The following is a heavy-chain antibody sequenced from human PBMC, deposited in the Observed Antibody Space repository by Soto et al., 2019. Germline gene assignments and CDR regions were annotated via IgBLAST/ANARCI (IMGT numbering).Heavy chain of an antibody. Sequence: ASVKPSCTACGYTFTSNAMHWVRQAPRQRFEWMGWINAGNGNTKYSQKFQGRVTITRDTSASTAYMELSSLRSEDTAVYYCARAFGNDVLYYYYYMDVWGKGTTVTVSS. CDR1: GYTFTSNA. CDR3: ARAFGNDVLYYYYYMDV. CDR2: INAGNGNT. D-gene: IGHD1-1*01. V-gene: IGHV1-3*01. J-gene: IGHJ6*03.